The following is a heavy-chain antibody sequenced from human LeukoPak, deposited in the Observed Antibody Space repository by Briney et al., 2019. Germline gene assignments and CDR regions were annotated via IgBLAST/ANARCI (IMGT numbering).Heavy chain of an antibody. D-gene: IGHD4-17*01. CDR2: IYSGGST. Sequence: PGGSLRLSCAASGFTVSSNYMSWVRQAPGKGLEWVSVIYSGGSTYYADSVKGRFTISRDNSKNSLYLQMNSLRAEDTAVYYCARAARGDYAFDYWGQGTLVTVSS. CDR1: GFTVSSNY. J-gene: IGHJ4*02. V-gene: IGHV3-53*01. CDR3: ARAARGDYAFDY.